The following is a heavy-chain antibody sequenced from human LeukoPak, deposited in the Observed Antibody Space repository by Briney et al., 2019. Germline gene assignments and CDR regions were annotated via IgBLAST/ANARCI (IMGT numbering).Heavy chain of an antibody. D-gene: IGHD6-19*01. CDR1: GGSISSSSYY. CDR2: IYYSGST. V-gene: IGHV4-39*07. J-gene: IGHJ4*02. CDR3: ARDPAGGIAVAGFFDY. Sequence: SETLSLTCTVSGGSISSSSYYWGWIRQPPGKGLEWIGSIYYSGSTYYNPSLKSRVTISVDTSKNQFSLKLSSVTAADTAVYYCARDPAGGIAVAGFFDYWGQGTLVTVSS.